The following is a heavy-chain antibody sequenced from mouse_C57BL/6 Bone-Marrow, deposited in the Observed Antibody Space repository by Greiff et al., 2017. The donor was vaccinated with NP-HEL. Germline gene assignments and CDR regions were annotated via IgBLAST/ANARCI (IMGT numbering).Heavy chain of an antibody. Sequence: QVQLQQPGTELVKPGASVKLSCKASGYTFTSYWMHWVKQRPGQGLEWIGNINPSNGGTNYNEKFKSKATLTVDKSSSTAYMQLSSLTSEDSAVYYGAGIYYDYDPHWYFDDWGTGTTVTVSS. CDR1: GYTFTSYW. CDR2: INPSNGGT. CDR3: AGIYYDYDPHWYFDD. J-gene: IGHJ1*03. V-gene: IGHV1-53*01. D-gene: IGHD2-4*01.